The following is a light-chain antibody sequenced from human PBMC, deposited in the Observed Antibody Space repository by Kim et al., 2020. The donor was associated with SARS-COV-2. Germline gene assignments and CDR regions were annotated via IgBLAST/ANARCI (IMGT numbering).Light chain of an antibody. V-gene: IGKV1-5*03. CDR3: QEYNSFPYT. CDR1: QSISLW. Sequence: SASMTDSVTITCRASQSISLWLAWYQQKPGKAPKLLIYQASTSETGVPSRFSGSGSGTEFTLTITSLQPDDFATYYCQEYNSFPYTFGQGTKLEIK. J-gene: IGKJ2*01. CDR2: QAS.